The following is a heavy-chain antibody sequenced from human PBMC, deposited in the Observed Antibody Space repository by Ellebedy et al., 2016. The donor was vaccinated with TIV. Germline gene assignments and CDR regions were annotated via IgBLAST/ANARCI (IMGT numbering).Heavy chain of an antibody. D-gene: IGHD1-14*01. Sequence: MPGGSLRLSCSVSGSSVSSTRYYWAWIRQPPGKGPEYIGSVYYSGSPYYNPSLKSRVTISADTSKAQVSLKLNSVTAAETARYYCASDSNNIRWFYFWGQGTLVTVSS. J-gene: IGHJ5*01. CDR1: GSSVSSTRYY. CDR2: VYYSGSP. V-gene: IGHV4-39*07. CDR3: ASDSNNIRWFYF.